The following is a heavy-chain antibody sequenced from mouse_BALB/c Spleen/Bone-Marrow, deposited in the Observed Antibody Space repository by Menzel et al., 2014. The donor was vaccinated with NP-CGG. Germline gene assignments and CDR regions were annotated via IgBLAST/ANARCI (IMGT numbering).Heavy chain of an antibody. J-gene: IGHJ4*01. CDR3: ARSGYGPKYAMDY. V-gene: IGHV1-18*01. CDR2: INPNNGGT. D-gene: IGHD2-10*02. Sequence: DVKLQESGPEVVKPGASMKISCKASGYSFTGYTMNWVKQSHGKNLEWIGLINPNNGGTSYNQKFKGKATLTVAKSSSTAYMELLSLTSEDSAVYYCARSGYGPKYAMDYWGHGTSVTVSS. CDR1: GYSFTGYT.